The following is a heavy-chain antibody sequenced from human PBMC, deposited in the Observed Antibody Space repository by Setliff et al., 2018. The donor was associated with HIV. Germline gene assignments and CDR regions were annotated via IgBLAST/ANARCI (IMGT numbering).Heavy chain of an antibody. Sequence: NPSETLSLTCTVSGGSISSYYWSWIRQPAGKGLEWIGHIYTSGSTNYNPSLKSRVTMSVDTSKNQFSLELSSVTAADTAVYYCAGGGALWNVDYWGQGTLVTVSS. D-gene: IGHD3-10*01. CDR1: GGSISSYY. CDR3: AGGGALWNVDY. J-gene: IGHJ4*02. V-gene: IGHV4-4*07. CDR2: IYTSGST.